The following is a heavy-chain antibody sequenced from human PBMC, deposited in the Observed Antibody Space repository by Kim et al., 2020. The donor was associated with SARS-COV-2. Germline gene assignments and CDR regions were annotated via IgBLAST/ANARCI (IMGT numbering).Heavy chain of an antibody. Sequence: SQTLSLTCAISGDSVSSNSAAWNWIRQSPSRGLEWLGRTYYRSKWYNDYAVSVKSRITINPDTSKNQFSLQLNSVTPEDTAVYYCARSNSIVVVPAAMCPPGWFDPWCQGTLVTVSS. CDR2: TYYRSKWYN. CDR3: ARSNSIVVVPAAMCPPGWFDP. V-gene: IGHV6-1*01. CDR1: GDSVSSNSAA. J-gene: IGHJ5*02. D-gene: IGHD2-2*01.